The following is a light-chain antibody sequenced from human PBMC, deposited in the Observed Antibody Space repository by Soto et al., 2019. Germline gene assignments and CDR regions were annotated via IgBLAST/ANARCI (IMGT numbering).Light chain of an antibody. Sequence: EIVLTQSPATLSLSPGERATLSCRASQSISSCLAWFQQKPGQAPRLLIYDVFNRATGIPARFSGSGSETDFTLTISSLEPEDFAVYYCQQCSSWPLTFGGGTRVEIK. CDR1: QSISSC. CDR3: QQCSSWPLT. V-gene: IGKV3-11*01. J-gene: IGKJ4*01. CDR2: DVF.